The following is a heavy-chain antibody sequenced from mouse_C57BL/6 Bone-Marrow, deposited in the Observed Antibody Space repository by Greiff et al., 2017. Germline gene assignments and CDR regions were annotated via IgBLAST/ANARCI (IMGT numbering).Heavy chain of an antibody. J-gene: IGHJ4*01. CDR2: IDPSDSYT. Sequence: QVQLQQPGAELVKPGASVKLSCKASGYTFTSYWMHWVKQRPGQGLEWIGEIDPSDSYTNYNQKFKGKSTLTVDKSSSTAYMQLSSLTSEDSAVYYCAREDYYGRDYAMDYWGQGTSVTVSS. D-gene: IGHD1-1*01. V-gene: IGHV1-69*01. CDR3: AREDYYGRDYAMDY. CDR1: GYTFTSYW.